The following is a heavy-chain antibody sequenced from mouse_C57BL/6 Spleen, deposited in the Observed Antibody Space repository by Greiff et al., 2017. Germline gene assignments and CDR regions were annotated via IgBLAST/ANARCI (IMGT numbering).Heavy chain of an antibody. CDR3: ARAGAYYFDY. Sequence: EVQVVESGGGLVQPGGSLKLSCAASGFTFSDYYMYWVRQTPEKRLEWVAYISNGGGSTYYPDTVKGRFTISRDNAKNTLYLQMSRLKSEDTAMYYCARAGAYYFDYWGQGTTLTVSS. V-gene: IGHV5-12*01. CDR1: GFTFSDYY. CDR2: ISNGGGST. D-gene: IGHD4-1*01. J-gene: IGHJ2*01.